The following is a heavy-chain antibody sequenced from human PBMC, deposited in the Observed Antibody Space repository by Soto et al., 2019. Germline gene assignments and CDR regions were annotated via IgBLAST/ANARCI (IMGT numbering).Heavy chain of an antibody. J-gene: IGHJ5*02. CDR3: AREFGQYGNYRFDP. CDR1: GFTFSDYG. CDR2: IWHDGNEK. Sequence: QVQLVESGGGVVQPGRSLRLSCAASGFTFSDYGMHWVRQTPGKGLEWVALIWHDGNEKYYADSAKGRFTVSRDNSKNPVDLQMNSLRAEDTALYHCAREFGQYGNYRFDPWGQGTLVAVSS. V-gene: IGHV3-33*01. D-gene: IGHD3-16*01.